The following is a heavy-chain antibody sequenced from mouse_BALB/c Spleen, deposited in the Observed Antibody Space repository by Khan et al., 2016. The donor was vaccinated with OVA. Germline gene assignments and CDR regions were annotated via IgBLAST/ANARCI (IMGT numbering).Heavy chain of an antibody. V-gene: IGHV14-3*02. CDR3: ARIND. CDR1: GFNFTDTY. J-gene: IGHJ2*01. Sequence: VQLKQSGAELVKPGASVKLSCTASGFNFTDTYMHWVKQRPEQGLEWIGRIDPSNGNTTYDPKFQGQATITADTSSSTAYMHLSSLTSEDTAVYYSARINDWGQGTTLTVSS. CDR2: IDPSNGNT.